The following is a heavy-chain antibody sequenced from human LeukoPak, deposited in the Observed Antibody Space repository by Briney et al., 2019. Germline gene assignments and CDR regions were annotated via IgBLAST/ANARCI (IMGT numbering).Heavy chain of an antibody. V-gene: IGHV4-4*07. CDR3: VGYSYGYDAFDI. J-gene: IGHJ3*02. CDR2: IYTSGST. D-gene: IGHD5-18*01. CDR1: GGSISSYY. Sequence: SETLSLTCTVSGGSISSYYWSWIRQPAGKGLEWIGRIYTSGSTNYNPSLKSRVTMSVDTPKNQFSLKLSSVTAADTAVYYCVGYSYGYDAFDIWGQGTMVTVSS.